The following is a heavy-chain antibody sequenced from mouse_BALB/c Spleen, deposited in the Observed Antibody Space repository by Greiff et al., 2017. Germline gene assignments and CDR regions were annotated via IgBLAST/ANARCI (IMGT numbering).Heavy chain of an antibody. D-gene: IGHD1-1*02. V-gene: IGHV3-2*02. CDR1: GYSITSDYA. Sequence: EVQLQQSGPGLVKPSQSLSLTCTVTGYSITSDYAWNWIRQFPGNKLEWMGYISYSGSTSYNPSLKSRISITRDTSKNQFFLQLNSVTTEDTATYYCATYYASYFDYWGQGTTLTVSA. CDR2: ISYSGST. J-gene: IGHJ2*01. CDR3: ATYYASYFDY.